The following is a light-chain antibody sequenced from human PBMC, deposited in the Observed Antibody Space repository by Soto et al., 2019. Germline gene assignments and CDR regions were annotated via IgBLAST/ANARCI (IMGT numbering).Light chain of an antibody. Sequence: QSVLTQPPSVSGAPGQRVTISCTGSSSNIGAGYDVHWYQQLPGTAPKLVIYGNRNRPSGVPDRFSGSKSGTSASLAITGLQAEDEADYYCQSYDSSLSGSKVVFGRGTQLTVL. CDR1: SSNIGAGYD. CDR2: GNR. V-gene: IGLV1-40*01. CDR3: QSYDSSLSGSKVV. J-gene: IGLJ2*01.